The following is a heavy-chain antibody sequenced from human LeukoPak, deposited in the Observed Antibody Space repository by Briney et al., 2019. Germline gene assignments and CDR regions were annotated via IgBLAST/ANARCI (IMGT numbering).Heavy chain of an antibody. CDR2: ISSSSNTI. J-gene: IGHJ4*02. V-gene: IGHV3-48*01. CDR1: GFTFNSYS. CDR3: ARARGYSYGLDY. D-gene: IGHD5-18*01. Sequence: GGSLRLSCAASGFTFNSYSINWVRQAPGKGLEWVSYISSSSNTIYYADSVKGRFTISRDNAKNSLYLQMNSLRAEDTAVNYCARARGYSYGLDYWGQGTLVTVSS.